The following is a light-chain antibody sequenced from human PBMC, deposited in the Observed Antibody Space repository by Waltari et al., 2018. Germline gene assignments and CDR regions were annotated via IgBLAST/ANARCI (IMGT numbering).Light chain of an antibody. CDR3: SSYTSSSTRV. Sequence: QSALTQPASVSGSPGQSISISCTGTSSDVGGYNFVSWYQQHPGKAPQLMIYDVANRTAVVSNRFSGSKSGNTASLTIFGLQAEDEADYYCSSYTSSSTRVFGTGTKVTVL. J-gene: IGLJ1*01. CDR1: SSDVGGYNF. V-gene: IGLV2-14*03. CDR2: DVA.